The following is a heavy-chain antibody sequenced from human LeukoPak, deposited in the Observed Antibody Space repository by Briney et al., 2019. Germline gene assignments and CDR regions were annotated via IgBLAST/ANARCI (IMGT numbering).Heavy chain of an antibody. Sequence: SVKVSCKASGGTFTNYAISWVRQAPGQGLEWMGKIIPLLDIANYTQKFQGRVTITADKSTSTAYMELSSLRSEDTAVYYCARGTVVATSGAFDIWGQGTMVTVSS. CDR3: ARGTVVATSGAFDI. D-gene: IGHD4-23*01. V-gene: IGHV1-69*04. CDR2: IIPLLDIA. J-gene: IGHJ3*02. CDR1: GGTFTNYA.